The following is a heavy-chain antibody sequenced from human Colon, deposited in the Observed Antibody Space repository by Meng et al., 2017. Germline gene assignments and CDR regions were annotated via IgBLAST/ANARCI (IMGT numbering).Heavy chain of an antibody. J-gene: IGHJ3*01. D-gene: IGHD6-19*01. CDR3: ASRPYSSGWYGAFGV. CDR1: GFTFSSHW. Sequence: GGPLRLSCAASGFTFSSHWMSWVRQAPGKGLEWVANIKYDGSEKYYVDSVTGRFTISRDNDKNSLYLQMNSLRTEDTSVYYCASRPYSSGWYGAFGVWGQGTMVTVSS. V-gene: IGHV3-7*01. CDR2: IKYDGSEK.